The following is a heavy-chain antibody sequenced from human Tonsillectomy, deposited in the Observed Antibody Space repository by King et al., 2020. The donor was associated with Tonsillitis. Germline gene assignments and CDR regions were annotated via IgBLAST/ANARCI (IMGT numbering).Heavy chain of an antibody. CDR2: INPDNGGT. J-gene: IGHJ2*01. V-gene: IGHV1-2*05. CDR3: ANSWGDSSSWYFDL. CDR1: GNTFTGYY. D-gene: IGHD6-13*01. Sequence: VQLVESGAEVKKPGASVKVSCKASGNTFTGYYMHWVRQAPGQGLEWMGRINPDNGGTKYAQKFQGRVTMTRDTSISTAYMELSRLRSDDRVVYYCANSWGDSSSWYFDLWGRGTLVTVPS.